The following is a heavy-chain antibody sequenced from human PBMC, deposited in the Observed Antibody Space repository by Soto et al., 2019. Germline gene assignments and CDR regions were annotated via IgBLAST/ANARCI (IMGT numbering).Heavy chain of an antibody. J-gene: IGHJ4*02. Sequence: SVKVSCKASGGTFSTYPISWVRQAPGHGLEWMGGIIPVLGTANYAQRFQDRVTITADESTSTAYMDLSSLSSEDTAVHHCAREVYYDFWSGFNTHPYYFDDWGQGTLVTVSS. CDR1: GGTFSTYP. CDR2: IIPVLGTA. V-gene: IGHV1-69*13. D-gene: IGHD3-3*01. CDR3: AREVYYDFWSGFNTHPYYFDD.